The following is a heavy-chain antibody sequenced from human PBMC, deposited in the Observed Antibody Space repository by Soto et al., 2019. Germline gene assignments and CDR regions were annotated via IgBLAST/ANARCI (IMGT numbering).Heavy chain of an antibody. D-gene: IGHD2-15*01. Sequence: GCSMRLSCAASGVTFSNFAMTGVRTTPGKGLEWVSTVSASGGSTYYADSVKGRFTISRDTSKNTLFLQMNSLRADDTAVYHCAKDRDCSGGTCWVYFDYWGQGTLVTVSS. J-gene: IGHJ4*02. V-gene: IGHV3-23*01. CDR1: GVTFSNFA. CDR2: VSASGGST. CDR3: AKDRDCSGGTCWVYFDY.